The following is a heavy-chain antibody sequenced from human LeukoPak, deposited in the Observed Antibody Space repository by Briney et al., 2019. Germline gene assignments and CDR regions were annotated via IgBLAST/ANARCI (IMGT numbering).Heavy chain of an antibody. V-gene: IGHV4-34*01. J-gene: IGHJ4*02. CDR3: ARGVGGMGSSGYYYYFDY. D-gene: IGHD3-22*01. CDR2: INHSGST. CDR1: GGSFSGDY. Sequence: SETLSLTCAVYGGSFSGDYWSWVRQPPGKGLEWSGEINHSGSTNYNPSLKSRVTISVDTSKNQFSLKLSSVTAADTAVYYCARGVGGMGSSGYYYYFDYWGQGTLVTVSS.